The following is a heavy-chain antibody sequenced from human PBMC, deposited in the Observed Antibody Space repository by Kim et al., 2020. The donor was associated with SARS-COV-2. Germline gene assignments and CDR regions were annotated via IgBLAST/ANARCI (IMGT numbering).Heavy chain of an antibody. Sequence: SETLSLTCTVSGGSISSYYWSWIRQPPGKGLEWIGYIYYSGSTNYNPSLKSRVTISVDTSKNQFSLKLSSVTAADTAVYYCARHLRDDYSNPNFDYWGQGTLVTVSS. V-gene: IGHV4-59*08. J-gene: IGHJ4*02. CDR3: ARHLRDDYSNPNFDY. CDR1: GGSISSYY. D-gene: IGHD4-4*01. CDR2: IYYSGST.